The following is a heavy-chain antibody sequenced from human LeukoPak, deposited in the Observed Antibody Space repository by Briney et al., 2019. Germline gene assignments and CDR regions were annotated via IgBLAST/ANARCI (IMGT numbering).Heavy chain of an antibody. D-gene: IGHD3-22*01. J-gene: IGHJ4*02. CDR1: GYTFTSYG. Sequence: ASVKVSCKASGYTFTSYGISWVRQAPGQGLEWMGWISAYNGNTNYAQKLQGRVTMTTDTSTSTAYMELSSLRSEDTAVYYCARGDYYYDSSGYYWGDYWGQGTLVTVSS. CDR2: ISAYNGNT. V-gene: IGHV1-18*01. CDR3: ARGDYYYDSSGYYWGDY.